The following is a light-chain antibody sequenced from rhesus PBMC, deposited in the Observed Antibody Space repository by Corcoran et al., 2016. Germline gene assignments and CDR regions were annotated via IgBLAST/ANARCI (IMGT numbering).Light chain of an antibody. J-gene: IGKJ4*01. V-gene: IGKV4-1*01. Sequence: DIVMTQSLDSLPVSLGERVTINCKSSQSLLDSSNNKNYLAWYQQKPGQAPKLLIYWASTRESGVPHRFSGMGSGTDFTLTISGLQAEDVAVYYCQQYYSSPLTFGGGTKVEI. CDR1: QSLLDSSNNKNY. CDR2: WAS. CDR3: QQYYSSPLT.